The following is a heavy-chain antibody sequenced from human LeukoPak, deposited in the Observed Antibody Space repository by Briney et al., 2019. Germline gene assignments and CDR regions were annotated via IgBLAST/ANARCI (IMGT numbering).Heavy chain of an antibody. CDR2: INADGSLT. Sequence: GGSLRLSCAASGFTFNSYYMHWVRQAPGKGLVWVSRINADGSLTNYADSVKGRFTIFRDNAKNTLYLQMNSLRVEDTAVYYCARIGSSSWDYWGQGTLVTVSS. D-gene: IGHD6-13*01. CDR3: ARIGSSSWDY. J-gene: IGHJ4*02. V-gene: IGHV3-74*01. CDR1: GFTFNSYY.